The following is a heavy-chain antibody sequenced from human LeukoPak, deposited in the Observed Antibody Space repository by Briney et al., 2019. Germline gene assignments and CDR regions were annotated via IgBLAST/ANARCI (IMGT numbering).Heavy chain of an antibody. Sequence: PGGSLRLSCAASGFTVSSNYMSWVRQAPGKGLEWVSVIYSGGSTYYADSVKGRFTISRDNSKNTLYLQMNSLRAEDTAAYYCARDPKRAAAAGFDAFDIWGQGTMVTVSS. J-gene: IGHJ3*02. CDR1: GFTVSSNY. V-gene: IGHV3-66*01. D-gene: IGHD6-13*01. CDR3: ARDPKRAAAAGFDAFDI. CDR2: IYSGGST.